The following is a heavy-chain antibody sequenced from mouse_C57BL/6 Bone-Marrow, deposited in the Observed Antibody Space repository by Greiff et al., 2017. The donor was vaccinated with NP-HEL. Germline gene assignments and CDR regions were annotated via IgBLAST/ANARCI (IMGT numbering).Heavy chain of an antibody. D-gene: IGHD2-4*01. CDR3: ARDWGTYDYGDWYFDV. Sequence: EVKLVESGPGLVKPSQSLSLTCSVTGYSITSGYYWNWIRQFPGNKLEWMGYISYDGSNNYNPSLKNRISITRDTSKNQFFLKLNSVTTEDTATYYCARDWGTYDYGDWYFDVWGTGTTVTVSS. CDR1: GYSITSGYY. CDR2: ISYDGSN. J-gene: IGHJ1*03. V-gene: IGHV3-6*01.